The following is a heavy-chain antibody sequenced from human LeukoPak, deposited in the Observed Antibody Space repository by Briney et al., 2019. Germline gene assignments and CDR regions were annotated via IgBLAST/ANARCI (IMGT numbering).Heavy chain of an antibody. CDR2: IYPGDSDT. CDR3: ARPARRMVRGILSAFDI. V-gene: IGHV5-51*01. Sequence: ETLSLTCTVSGYSISSGYYWGWIRQSPGKGLEWMGYIYPGDSDTRYSPSFQGQVTISADKSISTAFPQWSSLQASDTAMYFCARPARRMVRGILSAFDIWGQGTMVTVSS. D-gene: IGHD3-10*01. J-gene: IGHJ3*02. CDR1: GYSISSGYY.